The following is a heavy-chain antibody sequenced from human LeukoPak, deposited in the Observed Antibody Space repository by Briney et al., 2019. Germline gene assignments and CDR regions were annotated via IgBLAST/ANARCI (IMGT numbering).Heavy chain of an antibody. V-gene: IGHV1-69*13. CDR1: GGTFSSYA. Sequence: SVKVSCKASGGTFSSYAISWVRQAPGQGLEWMGGIIPIFGTANYAQKSQGRVTITADESTSTAYMELSSLRSEDTAVYYCASARDRGVGSYPYYFDYWGQGTLVTVSS. J-gene: IGHJ4*02. D-gene: IGHD1-26*01. CDR2: IIPIFGTA. CDR3: ASARDRGVGSYPYYFDY.